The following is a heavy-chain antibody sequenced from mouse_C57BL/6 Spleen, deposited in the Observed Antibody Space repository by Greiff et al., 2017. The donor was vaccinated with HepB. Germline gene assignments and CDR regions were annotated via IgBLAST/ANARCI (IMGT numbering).Heavy chain of an antibody. Sequence: VQRVESGAELVRPGTSVKMSCKASGYTFTNYWIGWAKQRPGHGLEWIGDIYPGGGYTNYNEKFKGKATLTADKSSSTAYLQFSSLTSEDSAIYYCARRDYYGSSHYFEDWGQGTTLTVSS. J-gene: IGHJ2*01. D-gene: IGHD1-1*01. CDR1: GYTFTNYW. CDR2: IYPGGGYT. CDR3: ARRDYYGSSHYFED. V-gene: IGHV1-63*01.